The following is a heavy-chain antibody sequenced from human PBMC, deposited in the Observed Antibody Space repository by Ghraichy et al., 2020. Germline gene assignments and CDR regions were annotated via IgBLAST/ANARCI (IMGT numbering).Heavy chain of an antibody. CDR2: IYYSGST. CDR1: GGSVSSGSYY. Sequence: SETLSLTCTVSGGSVSSGSYYWSWIRQPPGKGLEWIGYIYYSGSTNYNPSLKSRVTISVDTSKNQFSLKLSSVTAADTAVYYCARGHDFWSGYYRYWGQGTLVTVSS. D-gene: IGHD3-3*01. V-gene: IGHV4-61*01. J-gene: IGHJ4*02. CDR3: ARGHDFWSGYYRY.